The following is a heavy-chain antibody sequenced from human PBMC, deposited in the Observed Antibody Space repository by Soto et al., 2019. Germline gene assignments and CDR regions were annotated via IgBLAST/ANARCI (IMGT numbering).Heavy chain of an antibody. CDR1: GGSFSGYY. D-gene: IGHD2-2*01. CDR3: ARGEGDIVVVPAAEINWFDP. Sequence: QVQLQQWGAGLLKPSETLSLTCAVYGGSFSGYYWSWIRQPPGKGLEWIGEINHSGSTNYNPSLKSRVTISVDTSKNQFSLKLSSVTAADTAVYYCARGEGDIVVVPAAEINWFDPWGQGTLVTVSS. CDR2: INHSGST. V-gene: IGHV4-34*01. J-gene: IGHJ5*02.